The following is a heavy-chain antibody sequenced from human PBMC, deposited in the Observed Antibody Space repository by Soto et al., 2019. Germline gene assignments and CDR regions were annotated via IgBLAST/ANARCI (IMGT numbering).Heavy chain of an antibody. CDR1: GFTFRNYD. CDR2: ISGSGGTT. Sequence: EVQLLESGGGLVQPGGSLRLSCAASGFTFRNYDMSWARQSPGKGLEWVSAISGSGGTTHYADSVKGRFTISRDTSKKSLALQMNSLRVEGTAVYYSAKYGSSTSCYAFDYWGQGSLVTVSS. V-gene: IGHV3-23*01. D-gene: IGHD2-2*01. CDR3: AKYGSSTSCYAFDY. J-gene: IGHJ4*02.